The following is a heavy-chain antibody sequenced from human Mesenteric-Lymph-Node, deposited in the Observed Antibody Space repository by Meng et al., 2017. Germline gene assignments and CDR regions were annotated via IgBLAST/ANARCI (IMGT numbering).Heavy chain of an antibody. CDR2: ISSSSSYI. CDR3: ARGTIIAAAGYDY. Sequence: GESLKISCAASGFTFSSYSMNWVRQAPGKGLEWVSSISSSSSYIYYADSVKGRFTISRDNAKNSLYLQMNSLRAEDTAVYYCARGTIIAAAGYDYWGQGNMVTVSS. J-gene: IGHJ4*02. CDR1: GFTFSSYS. V-gene: IGHV3-21*01. D-gene: IGHD6-13*01.